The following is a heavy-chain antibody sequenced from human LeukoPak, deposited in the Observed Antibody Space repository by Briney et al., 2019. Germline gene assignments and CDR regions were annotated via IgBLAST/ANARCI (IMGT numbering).Heavy chain of an antibody. CDR1: GGSISSSSYY. V-gene: IGHV4-39*07. D-gene: IGHD6-13*01. J-gene: IGHJ1*01. Sequence: SETLSLTCTVSGGSISSSSYYWGWIRQPPGKGLEWIGSIYYSGSTYYNPSLKSRVTISVDTSKNQFSLKLSSVTAADTAVYYCARGPLIAAAGITYFQHWGQGTLVTVSS. CDR3: ARGPLIAAAGITYFQH. CDR2: IYYSGST.